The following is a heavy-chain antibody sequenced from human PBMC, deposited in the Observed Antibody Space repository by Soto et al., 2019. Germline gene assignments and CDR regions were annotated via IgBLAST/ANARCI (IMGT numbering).Heavy chain of an antibody. CDR3: ARDGAGGYCSGGSCYDHYYYGMDV. V-gene: IGHV1-69*13. CDR1: GGTFSSYA. Sequence: SVKVSCKASGGTFSSYAISWVRQAPGQGLEWMGGIIPIFGTANYAQKFQGRVTITADESTSTAYMELSSLRSEDTAVYYCARDGAGGYCSGGSCYDHYYYGMDVWGQGTTVTVSS. D-gene: IGHD2-15*01. CDR2: IIPIFGTA. J-gene: IGHJ6*02.